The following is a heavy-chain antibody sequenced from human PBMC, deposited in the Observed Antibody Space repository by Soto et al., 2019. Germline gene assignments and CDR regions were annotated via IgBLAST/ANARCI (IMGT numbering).Heavy chain of an antibody. J-gene: IGHJ4*02. D-gene: IGHD3-16*01. CDR2: INGDGTDT. V-gene: IGHV3-74*03. CDR3: AREVGRGSGSYYLDY. Sequence: EVQLVESGGGLVQPGGSLRLSCAASGFTFSMYWMHWVRQAPGKGLLWDSRINGDGTDTTYADSVKGRFTISRDNAKNTVYLQMNGLRAEDTAVYYCAREVGRGSGSYYLDYWGQETLVTVSS. CDR1: GFTFSMYW.